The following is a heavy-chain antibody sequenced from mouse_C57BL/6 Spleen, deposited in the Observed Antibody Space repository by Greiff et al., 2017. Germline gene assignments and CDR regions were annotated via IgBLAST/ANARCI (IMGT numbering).Heavy chain of an antibody. Sequence: EVKVVESGGDLVKPGGSLKLSCAASGFTFSSYGMSWVRQTPDKRLEWVATISSGGSYTYYPDSVKGRFPISRDNAKNTLYLQMSSLKSEDTAMYYCARPDGYYWYFDVWGTGTTVTVSS. CDR1: GFTFSSYG. CDR3: ARPDGYYWYFDV. V-gene: IGHV5-6*01. J-gene: IGHJ1*03. CDR2: ISSGGSYT. D-gene: IGHD2-3*01.